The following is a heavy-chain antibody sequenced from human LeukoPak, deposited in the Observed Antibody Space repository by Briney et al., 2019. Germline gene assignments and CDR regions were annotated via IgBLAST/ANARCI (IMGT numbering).Heavy chain of an antibody. Sequence: SETLSLTCTVSGGSISSSSYYWGWIRQPPGKGLEWIGSIYYSGSTYYNPSLKSRVTISVDTSKNQFSLKLSSVTAADTAVYYCARGIYYYGSKYYFDYWGQGTLVTVSS. J-gene: IGHJ4*02. D-gene: IGHD3-10*01. CDR2: IYYSGST. CDR1: GGSISSSSYY. V-gene: IGHV4-39*01. CDR3: ARGIYYYGSKYYFDY.